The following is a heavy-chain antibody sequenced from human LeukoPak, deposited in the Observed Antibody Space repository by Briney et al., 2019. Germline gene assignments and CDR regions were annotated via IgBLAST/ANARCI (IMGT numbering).Heavy chain of an antibody. V-gene: IGHV4-39*01. CDR2: IYYSGST. CDR1: GGSISSSSYY. J-gene: IGHJ4*02. CDR3: ARRSASRYY. Sequence: PSETLSLTCTVSGGSISSSSYYWGWIRPPPGKGLEWIGCIYYSGSTYYTPSLKSRVTIYVDTPKIQFSLRLSSVTAADTAVYYCARRSASRYYWGQGTLVTVSS. D-gene: IGHD6-6*01.